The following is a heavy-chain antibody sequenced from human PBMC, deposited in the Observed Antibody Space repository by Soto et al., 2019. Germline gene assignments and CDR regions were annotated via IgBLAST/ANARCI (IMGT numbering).Heavy chain of an antibody. CDR3: AREGQLVPLGY. Sequence: QVQLVQAGAEVKKPGSSVKVSCKASGGTFSSYAISWVRQAPGQGLGWMGGIIPIFGTANYAQKFQGRVTITADESTRTAYMELSSLRSEDTAVYYCAREGQLVPLGYWGQGTLGPGSS. CDR1: GGTFSSYA. D-gene: IGHD6-6*01. V-gene: IGHV1-69*01. J-gene: IGHJ4*02. CDR2: IIPIFGTA.